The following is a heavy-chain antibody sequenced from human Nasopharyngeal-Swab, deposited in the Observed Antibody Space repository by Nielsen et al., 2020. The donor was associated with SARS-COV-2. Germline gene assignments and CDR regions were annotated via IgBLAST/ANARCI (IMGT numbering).Heavy chain of an antibody. D-gene: IGHD3-16*01. CDR2: ISYDGSSS. CDR1: GFTFTSYA. V-gene: IGHV3-30*04. J-gene: IGHJ4*02. CDR3: ARENPKGPSLGESFFDY. Sequence: GESLKISCAASGFTFTSYAMHWVRQAPGKGLEWVAVISYDGSSSYYADSVKGRFIISRDNSKNTLYLRMNSLRAEDTAVYYCARENPKGPSLGESFFDYWGQGTLVTVSS.